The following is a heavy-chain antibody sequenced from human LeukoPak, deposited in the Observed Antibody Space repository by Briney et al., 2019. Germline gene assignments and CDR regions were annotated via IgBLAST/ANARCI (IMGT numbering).Heavy chain of an antibody. J-gene: IGHJ3*02. CDR2: IYHSGST. CDR1: GYSISSGYY. Sequence: PSETLSLTCTVSGYSISSGYYWGWIRQPPGKGLEWIGSIYHSGSTYYNPSLKSRVTISVDTSKNQFSLKLSSVTAADTAVYYCARSSSTSCCDAFDIWGQGTMVTVSS. CDR3: ARSSSTSCCDAFDI. D-gene: IGHD2-2*01. V-gene: IGHV4-38-2*02.